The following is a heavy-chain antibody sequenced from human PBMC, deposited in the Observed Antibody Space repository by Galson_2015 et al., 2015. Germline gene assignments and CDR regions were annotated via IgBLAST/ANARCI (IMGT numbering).Heavy chain of an antibody. D-gene: IGHD5/OR15-5a*01. CDR1: GYLFSNYA. Sequence: VTVSCQASGYLFSNYAIHWVRQAPGPRLEWMGWINAGNGNTKYSRNFQGRVIIITDTSASTVYMELSSLRSEDTAVYYCARGSTEYFQVWGQGTLVTVSS. J-gene: IGHJ1*01. V-gene: IGHV1-3*01. CDR2: INAGNGNT. CDR3: ARGSTEYFQV.